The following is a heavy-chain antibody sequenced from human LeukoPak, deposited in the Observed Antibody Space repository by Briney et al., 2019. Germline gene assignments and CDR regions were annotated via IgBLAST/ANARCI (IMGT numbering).Heavy chain of an antibody. CDR1: GYTFTSYG. V-gene: IGHV1-18*01. Sequence: ASVKVSCKASGYTFTSYGISWVRQAPGQGLEWMGWVSTYNGNTNYAQNLRGRVTMTTDRSTSTAYMELRSLTSDDTAVYYCARDRATLRGNNYDLLTGYYTGWDYWAQGTLVSVSS. CDR2: VSTYNGNT. CDR3: ARDRATLRGNNYDLLTGYYTGWDY. D-gene: IGHD3-9*01. J-gene: IGHJ4*02.